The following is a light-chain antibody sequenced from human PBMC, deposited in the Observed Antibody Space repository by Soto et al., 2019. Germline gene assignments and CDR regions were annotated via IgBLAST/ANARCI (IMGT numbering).Light chain of an antibody. CDR3: HQSYVMPRT. CDR2: GAS. V-gene: IGKV1-39*01. Sequence: DIQMTQSPSSLSASVGDRVTISCRASENIRSYVNWYQQKSGKAPQVLIYGASNLQSGVPSRFSGGGSGTDFTLTVDSLQAEDCATYYCHQSYVMPRTFGQGTKVEIK. J-gene: IGKJ1*01. CDR1: ENIRSY.